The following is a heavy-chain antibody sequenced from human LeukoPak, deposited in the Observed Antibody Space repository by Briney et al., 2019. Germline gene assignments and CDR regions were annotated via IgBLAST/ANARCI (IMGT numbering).Heavy chain of an antibody. Sequence: GASVKVSCKASGYTFTSYGISWVRQAPGQGLEWMGWISAYNGNTNYAQKLQGRVTMTTDTSTSTAYMELRSLRSDDTAVYYCARVLAGTTMIVVVNELFDYWGQGTLVTVSS. CDR3: ARVLAGTTMIVVVNELFDY. V-gene: IGHV1-18*01. D-gene: IGHD3-22*01. J-gene: IGHJ4*02. CDR2: ISAYNGNT. CDR1: GYTFTSYG.